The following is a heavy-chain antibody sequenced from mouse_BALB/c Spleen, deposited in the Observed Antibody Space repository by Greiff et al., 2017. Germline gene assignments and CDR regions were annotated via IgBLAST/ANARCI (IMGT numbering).Heavy chain of an antibody. Sequence: EVQLVESGGGLVQPGGSRKLSCAASGFTFSSFGMHWVRQAPEKGLEWVAYISSGSSTIYYADTVKGRFTISRDNPKNTLFLQMTSLRSEDTAMYYCARRVSSYWYFDVWGAGTTVTVSS. CDR2: ISSGSSTI. V-gene: IGHV5-17*02. J-gene: IGHJ1*01. CDR3: ARRVSSYWYFDV. CDR1: GFTFSSFG.